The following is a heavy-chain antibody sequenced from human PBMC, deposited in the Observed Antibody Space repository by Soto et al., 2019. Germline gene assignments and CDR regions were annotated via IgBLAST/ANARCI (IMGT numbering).Heavy chain of an antibody. CDR2: ISSSSDIM. J-gene: IGHJ4*02. V-gene: IGHV3-48*03. Sequence: PVGSLRISCAASGFSFSRFEMNWVRQAPGKGLEWVSYISSSSDIMYYADSVKGRFAISRDNAKNSLFLQMNSLRPEDTAVYYCAKDLGSYLSPAFDYWGLGTLVTVSS. CDR1: GFSFSRFE. D-gene: IGHD1-26*01. CDR3: AKDLGSYLSPAFDY.